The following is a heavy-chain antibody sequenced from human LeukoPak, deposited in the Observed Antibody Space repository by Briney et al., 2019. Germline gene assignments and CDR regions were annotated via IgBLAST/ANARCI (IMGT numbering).Heavy chain of an antibody. CDR3: ARGAHGSGFDI. CDR1: GYSFGTNW. D-gene: IGHD1-26*01. CDR2: IYPGDSDT. J-gene: IGHJ3*02. V-gene: IGHV5-51*01. Sequence: GESLKISCKGSGYSFGTNWIGWVRQMPGKGLEWMGIIYPGDSDTRYSPSFEGQVTISADKSITTAYLQWSSLEASDTAMYYCARGAHGSGFDIWGQGTMVTVSP.